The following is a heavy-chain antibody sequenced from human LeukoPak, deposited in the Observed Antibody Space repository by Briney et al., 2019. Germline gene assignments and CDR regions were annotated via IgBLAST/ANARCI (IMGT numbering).Heavy chain of an antibody. D-gene: IGHD5-12*01. CDR3: ARDRGYTQDY. CDR2: IKSDGSST. Sequence: PGGSLRLSCAASGFAFSTYWMHWVRQAPGKGLVWVSHIKSDGSSTTYADSVKGRFTISRDNAKNTLYLQMNSLRADDTAVYYCARDRGYTQDYWGQGTLVTVSS. J-gene: IGHJ4*02. CDR1: GFAFSTYW. V-gene: IGHV3-74*01.